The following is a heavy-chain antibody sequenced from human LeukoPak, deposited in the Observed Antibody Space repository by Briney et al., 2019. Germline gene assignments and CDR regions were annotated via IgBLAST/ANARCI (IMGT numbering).Heavy chain of an antibody. CDR2: INSDGTHR. D-gene: IGHD3-16*01. Sequence: GGSLRLSCAGSGFSFSSYWMHWVRQTPDKRLVWGSRINSDGTHRTYVDSVKGRFTISRDNANKTLYLQMDSLSAGDTGIYYCARGVDVDYWGQGTQVTVSS. CDR1: GFSFSSYW. J-gene: IGHJ4*02. CDR3: ARGVDVDY. V-gene: IGHV3-74*01.